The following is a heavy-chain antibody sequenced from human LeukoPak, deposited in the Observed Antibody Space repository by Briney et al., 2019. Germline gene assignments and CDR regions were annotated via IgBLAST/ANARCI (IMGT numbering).Heavy chain of an antibody. V-gene: IGHV4-59*12. CDR3: ARPPYGDYFDY. D-gene: IGHD3-10*01. CDR1: GGSIRSYH. J-gene: IGHJ4*02. Sequence: SETLSLTCTVSGGSIRSYHWNWVRQPLGKGLEWIGYSHYTGSTDYNPALKSRVTISVDTSKNQFSLRLSSVTAADTAVYYCARPPYGDYFDYWGQGILVTVSS. CDR2: SHYTGST.